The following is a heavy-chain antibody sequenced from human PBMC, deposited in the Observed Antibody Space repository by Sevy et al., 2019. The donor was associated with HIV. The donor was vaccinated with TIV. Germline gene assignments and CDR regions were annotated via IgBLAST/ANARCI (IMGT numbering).Heavy chain of an antibody. Sequence: GGSLRLSCAASGFTFSDHYMDWVCQAPGKGLEWVGRIRNKANSHTTEYAASVKGRFTISRDDSKNSLYLQMNSLKTEDTAVYYCARVTAVADLYFDYWGQGTLVTVSS. V-gene: IGHV3-72*01. J-gene: IGHJ4*02. D-gene: IGHD6-19*01. CDR1: GFTFSDHY. CDR2: IRNKANSHTT. CDR3: ARVTAVADLYFDY.